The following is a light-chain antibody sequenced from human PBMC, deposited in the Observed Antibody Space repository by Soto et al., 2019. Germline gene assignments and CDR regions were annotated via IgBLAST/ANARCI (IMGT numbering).Light chain of an antibody. V-gene: IGKV1-33*01. J-gene: IGKJ5*01. Sequence: XHMTRSAXSXFSXLXXXVTIPCQASQNINNYLNWYQQKPGRAPKLLIYDASNLEAGVPSRFRGSGSGTDFTFTISRLQPEDIATYYCQQYENLPTFGQGTRLEIK. CDR2: DAS. CDR1: QNINNY. CDR3: QQYENLPT.